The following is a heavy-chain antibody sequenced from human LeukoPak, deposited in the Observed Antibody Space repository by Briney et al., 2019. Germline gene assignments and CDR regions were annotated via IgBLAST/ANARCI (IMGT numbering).Heavy chain of an antibody. D-gene: IGHD3-22*01. CDR3: ARGVKKPTYYYDSSGSVY. Sequence: SETLSLTCAVYGGSFSGYYWSWIRQPPGKGLEWIGEINRSGSTNYNPSLKSRVTISVDTSKNQFSLKLSSVTAADTAVYYCARGVKKPTYYYDSSGSVYWGQGTLVTVSS. CDR2: INRSGST. CDR1: GGSFSGYY. J-gene: IGHJ4*02. V-gene: IGHV4-34*01.